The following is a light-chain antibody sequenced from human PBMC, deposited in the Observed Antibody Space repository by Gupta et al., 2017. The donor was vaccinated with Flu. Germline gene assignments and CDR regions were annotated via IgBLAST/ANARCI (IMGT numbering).Light chain of an antibody. CDR1: QSVSTF. CDR3: QQRDNWPIT. J-gene: IGKJ4*01. CDR2: DAS. V-gene: IGKV3-11*01. Sequence: EIVLTQSPVTLSLSPGERATLSCRASQSVSTFLAWYQQRPGQAPRLLIYDASDRGPGIPTRFSGSGSGTDFTLTINSLEPEDFAIYYCQQRDNWPITFGRATKVQI.